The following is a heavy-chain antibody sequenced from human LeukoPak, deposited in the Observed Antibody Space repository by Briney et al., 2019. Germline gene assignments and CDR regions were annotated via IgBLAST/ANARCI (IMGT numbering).Heavy chain of an antibody. CDR3: AKVRWLVNNWFVP. CDR1: GFTFSIYA. CDR2: ISGSGGST. Sequence: PGGSLRLSCAASGFTFSIYAMSWVRQAPGRELEWVSAISGSGGSTYYADSVKGRFTISRDNSKNTLYLQMNSLRAEDTAVYYCAKVRWLVNNWFVPWGQGTLVTVSS. J-gene: IGHJ5*02. V-gene: IGHV3-23*01. D-gene: IGHD3-22*01.